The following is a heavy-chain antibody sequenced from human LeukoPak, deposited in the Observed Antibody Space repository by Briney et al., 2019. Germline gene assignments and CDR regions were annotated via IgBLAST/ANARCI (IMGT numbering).Heavy chain of an antibody. CDR2: IWYDGSNK. CDR3: AVSPRQQLDNFDY. CDR1: GFTFSSYG. J-gene: IGHJ4*02. D-gene: IGHD6-13*01. Sequence: GGSLRLSCAASGFTFSSYGMHWVRQAPGKGLEWVAVIWYDGSNKYYADSVKGRFTISRDNSKNTLYLQMNSLRAEDTAVYYCAVSPRQQLDNFDYWGQGTLVTVSS. V-gene: IGHV3-33*01.